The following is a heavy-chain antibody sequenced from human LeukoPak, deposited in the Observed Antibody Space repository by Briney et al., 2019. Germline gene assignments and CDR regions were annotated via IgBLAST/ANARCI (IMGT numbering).Heavy chain of an antibody. V-gene: IGHV3-48*02. Sequence: WRSLSLSCAASGFIFSSYSMNWVRPAPGKGLEWISYIISSSSTTYYADSVRGRFTISRDNDKNSLYLQMNSLRDEDTAVYYCVREGGSGSYFEDWGQGTLVTVSS. D-gene: IGHD3-10*01. J-gene: IGHJ4*02. CDR2: IISSSSTT. CDR1: GFIFSSYS. CDR3: VREGGSGSYFED.